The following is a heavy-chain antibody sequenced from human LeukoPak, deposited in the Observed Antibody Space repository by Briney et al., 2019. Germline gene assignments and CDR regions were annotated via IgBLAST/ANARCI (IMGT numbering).Heavy chain of an antibody. Sequence: ASVKVSCKASGYTFTGYYMHWVRQAPGKGLEWMGGFDPEDGETIYAQKFQGRVTMTEDTSTDTAYMELSSLRSEDTAVYYCATDRTSVGAVPFDYWGQGTLVTVSS. V-gene: IGHV1-24*01. CDR2: FDPEDGET. J-gene: IGHJ4*02. D-gene: IGHD1-26*01. CDR3: ATDRTSVGAVPFDY. CDR1: GYTFTGYY.